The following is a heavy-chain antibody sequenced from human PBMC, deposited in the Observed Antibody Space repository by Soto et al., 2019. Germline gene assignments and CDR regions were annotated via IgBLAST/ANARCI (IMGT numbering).Heavy chain of an antibody. CDR2: IYYSGST. D-gene: IGHD3-3*01. Sequence: SETLSLTCTVSGGSISSSSYYGGWIRQPPGKGLEWIGSIYYSGSTYYNPSLKSRVTISVDTSKNQFSLKLSSVTAADTAVYYCSRHVHYDFWSGYLNYYYYMDVWGKGTTVTVSS. CDR1: GGSISSSSYY. CDR3: SRHVHYDFWSGYLNYYYYMDV. V-gene: IGHV4-39*01. J-gene: IGHJ6*03.